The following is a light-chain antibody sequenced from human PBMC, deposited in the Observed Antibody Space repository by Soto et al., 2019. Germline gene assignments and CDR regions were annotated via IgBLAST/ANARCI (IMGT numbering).Light chain of an antibody. V-gene: IGKV1-5*01. J-gene: IGKJ1*01. CDR3: QQYNSYPWT. CDR1: QSISRR. CDR2: DAS. Sequence: DIQMIQSPSALSASVGDRVTITRRASQSISRRLAWYQQKPGKAPKLLIYDASSLESGVPAGFSGSGSGTQFTLTISSLQPDDFATYYCQQYNSYPWTFGPGTKV.